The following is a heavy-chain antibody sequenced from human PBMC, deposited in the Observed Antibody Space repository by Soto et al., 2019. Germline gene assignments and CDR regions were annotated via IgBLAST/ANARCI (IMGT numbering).Heavy chain of an antibody. D-gene: IGHD1-26*01. CDR2: LGTSGSTT. V-gene: IGHV3-23*01. J-gene: IGHJ4*02. Sequence: PGGSLRLSCAASGFTFDSYAMGWVRQAPGRGLEWVSSLGTSGSTTYYADSVKGRFTISRDNSKSTLFLQMNSLRAEDTAVYFCAKSARPISVIVKRNFDSWGQGTLVTVSS. CDR1: GFTFDSYA. CDR3: AKSARPISVIVKRNFDS.